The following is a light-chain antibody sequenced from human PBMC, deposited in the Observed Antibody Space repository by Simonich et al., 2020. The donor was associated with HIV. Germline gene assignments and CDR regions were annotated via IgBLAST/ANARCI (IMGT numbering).Light chain of an antibody. J-gene: IGKJ1*01. V-gene: IGKV4-1*01. Sequence: DIVMTQSPDSLAVSLGERATINFKSSQSVLYSSNNTNYLAWYQQKPGQPPKLLIYWASTRESGFPDRVRGSGSWTDFTLTISSRQAEDVAVYYCQQYYSTPRTFGQGTKVEIK. CDR3: QQYYSTPRT. CDR2: WAS. CDR1: QSVLYSSNNTNY.